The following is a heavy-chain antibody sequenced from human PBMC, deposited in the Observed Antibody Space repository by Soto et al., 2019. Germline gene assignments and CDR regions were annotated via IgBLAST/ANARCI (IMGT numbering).Heavy chain of an antibody. V-gene: IGHV3-30*18. CDR2: ISYDGSNK. CDR3: AKDLTGTTMAGSVGMDV. D-gene: IGHD1-7*01. J-gene: IGHJ6*02. CDR1: GFTFSSYG. Sequence: QPGGSLRLSCAASGFTFSSYGMHWVRQAPGKGLEWVAVISYDGSNKYYADSVKGRFTISRDNSKNTLYLQMNSLRAEDTAVYYCAKDLTGTTMAGSVGMDVWGQGTTVTVSS.